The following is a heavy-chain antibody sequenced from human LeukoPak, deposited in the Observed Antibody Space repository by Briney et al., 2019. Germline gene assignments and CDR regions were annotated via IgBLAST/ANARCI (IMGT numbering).Heavy chain of an antibody. Sequence: GGSLRLSCAVSGFSVRTNFMSWVRQAPGKGLEWVSVIFTGGGTDHADSVKGRFTISRDNSKNTLSLQMNSLRAEDTAVYYCAAESSGWYGYAYWGQGTLVTVSS. CDR3: AAESSGWYGYAY. D-gene: IGHD6-19*01. J-gene: IGHJ4*02. V-gene: IGHV3-53*01. CDR2: IFTGGGT. CDR1: GFSVRTNF.